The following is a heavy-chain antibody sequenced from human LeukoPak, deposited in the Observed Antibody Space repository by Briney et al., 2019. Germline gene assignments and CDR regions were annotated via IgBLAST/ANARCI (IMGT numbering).Heavy chain of an antibody. V-gene: IGHV1-69*05. CDR1: GGTFSSYA. CDR3: ARAPGDYDSSGSLDY. J-gene: IGHJ4*02. D-gene: IGHD3-22*01. CDR2: IIPIFGTA. Sequence: GSSVKVSCKASGGTFSSYAISWVRQAPGQGLEWMGGIIPIFGTANYAQKFRGRVTITTDESTSTAYMELSSLRSEDTAVYYCARAPGDYDSSGSLDYWGQGTLVTVSS.